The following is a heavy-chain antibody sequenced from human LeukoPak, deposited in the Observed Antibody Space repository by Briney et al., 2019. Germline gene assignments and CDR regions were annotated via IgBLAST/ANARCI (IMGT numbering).Heavy chain of an antibody. Sequence: GGSLRLSCAASGFTFSNYGMHWVRQAPGKGLEWVAFIRYDGRNKYYVDSVKGRFTISRDNSKNTLYLQMNSLRAEDTAVYYCAKDVDTSNWYGDWFDPWGQGTLVTVSS. CDR1: GFTFSNYG. V-gene: IGHV3-30*02. CDR3: AKDVDTSNWYGDWFDP. D-gene: IGHD6-13*01. CDR2: IRYDGRNK. J-gene: IGHJ5*02.